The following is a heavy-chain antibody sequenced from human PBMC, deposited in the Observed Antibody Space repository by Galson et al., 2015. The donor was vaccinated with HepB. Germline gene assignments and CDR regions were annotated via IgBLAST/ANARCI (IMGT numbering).Heavy chain of an antibody. J-gene: IGHJ4*02. Sequence: SLRLSCAASGFTFSSYSMNWVRQAPGKGLEWVSSISSSSSYIYYADSVKGRFTISRDNAKNSLYLQMNSLRAEDTAVYYCAKTLGGYSGYDTLDYWGQGTLVTVSS. CDR3: AKTLGGYSGYDTLDY. V-gene: IGHV3-21*01. CDR2: ISSSSSYI. CDR1: GFTFSSYS. D-gene: IGHD5-12*01.